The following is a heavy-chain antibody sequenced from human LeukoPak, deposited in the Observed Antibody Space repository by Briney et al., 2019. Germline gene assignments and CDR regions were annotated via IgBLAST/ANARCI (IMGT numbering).Heavy chain of an antibody. J-gene: IGHJ4*02. CDR3: ARASQWLAFDC. D-gene: IGHD6-19*01. CDR2: FYNTDDT. CDR1: GFTVSSSF. V-gene: IGHV3-66*01. Sequence: AGGSLRLSCTASGFTVSSSFMNWVRHAPGKGLEWVSTFYNTDDTNYPDSVRGRFTISRDSSTNTLYLQMNSLRAEDTAVYFCARASQWLAFDCWGQGTLVTVSS.